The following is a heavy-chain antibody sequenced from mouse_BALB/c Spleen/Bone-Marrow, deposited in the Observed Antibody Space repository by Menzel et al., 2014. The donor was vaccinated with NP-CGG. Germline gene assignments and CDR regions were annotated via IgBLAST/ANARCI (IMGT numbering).Heavy chain of an antibody. CDR1: GYAFSNSW. V-gene: IGHV1-82*01. D-gene: IGHD1-1*01. CDR3: ARTYGSSYLVY. J-gene: IGHJ3*01. CDR2: IYPGDGDT. Sequence: QVQLQQSGPELVKPGASVKISCRASGYAFSNSWMNWVKQRPGQGLEWIGRIYPGDGDTNYNGKFKGKATLTADKSSSTAYMQLSSLTSVDSAVYFCARTYGSSYLVYWGQGTLVTVSA.